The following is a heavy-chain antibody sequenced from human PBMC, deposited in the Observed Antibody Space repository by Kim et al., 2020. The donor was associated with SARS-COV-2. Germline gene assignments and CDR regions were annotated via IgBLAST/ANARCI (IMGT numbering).Heavy chain of an antibody. CDR2: IIPIFGTA. CDR1: GGTFSSYA. Sequence: SVKVSCKASGGTFSSYAISWVRQAPGQGLEWMGGIIPIFGTANYAQKFQGRVTITADESTSTAYMELSSLRSEDTAVYYCVGPYDILTGYYNQFDYWGQGTLVTVSS. D-gene: IGHD3-9*01. V-gene: IGHV1-69*13. J-gene: IGHJ4*02. CDR3: VGPYDILTGYYNQFDY.